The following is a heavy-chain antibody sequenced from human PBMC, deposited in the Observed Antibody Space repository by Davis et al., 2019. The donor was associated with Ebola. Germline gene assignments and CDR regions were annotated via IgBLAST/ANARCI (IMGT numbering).Heavy chain of an antibody. CDR3: ARAPMTTVTTWWFDP. Sequence: ASVKVSCKASGYTFTGYYMHWVRQAPGQGLEWMGRINPNSGGTNYAQKFQGRVTMTRDTSISTAYMELSRLRSDDTAVYYCARAPMTTVTTWWFDPWGQGTLVTVSS. CDR1: GYTFTGYY. CDR2: INPNSGGT. J-gene: IGHJ5*02. D-gene: IGHD4-11*01. V-gene: IGHV1-2*06.